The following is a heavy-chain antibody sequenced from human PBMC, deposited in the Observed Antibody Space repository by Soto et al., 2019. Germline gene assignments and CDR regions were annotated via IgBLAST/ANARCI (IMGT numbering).Heavy chain of an antibody. CDR1: GYTFTGYY. D-gene: IGHD5-18*01. Sequence: RASVKVSCKASGYTFTGYYMHWVRQAPGQGLEWMGWINPNSGGTNYAQKFQGWVTMTRDTSISTAYMELSRLRSDDTAVYYCAREERYGLYYYGMDVWGQGTTVTVSS. CDR2: INPNSGGT. V-gene: IGHV1-2*04. J-gene: IGHJ6*02. CDR3: AREERYGLYYYGMDV.